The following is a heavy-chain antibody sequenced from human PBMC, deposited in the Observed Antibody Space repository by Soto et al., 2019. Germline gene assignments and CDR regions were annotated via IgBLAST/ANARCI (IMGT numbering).Heavy chain of an antibody. CDR3: ARYKWSTTTGVPHLHCYGLDV. J-gene: IGHJ6*02. Sequence: QGLLVQSEAEVKKPGASVRVSCKATDYSFISNGISWVRKAPGQGLEWLGWVHFYNGKTEYTQNIQGRVTMTADTSTNTAYLELRSMRSDDTAVYYCARYKWSTTTGVPHLHCYGLDVWGQWTAVTVSS. V-gene: IGHV1-18*04. CDR2: VHFYNGKT. CDR1: DYSFISNG. D-gene: IGHD1-20*01.